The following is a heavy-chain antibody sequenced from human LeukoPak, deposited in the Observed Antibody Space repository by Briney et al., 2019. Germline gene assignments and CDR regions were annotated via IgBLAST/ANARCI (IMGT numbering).Heavy chain of an antibody. CDR2: ISGSAGTT. D-gene: IGHD6-13*01. V-gene: IGHV3-11*01. CDR1: GSTFSDFH. J-gene: IGHJ4*02. CDR3: AREGSSSWFVNS. Sequence: GGCLRLSCAASGSTFSDFHISWIRQAPGKGLECVSYISGSAGTTYYAASVKGRSTSSRNNAKNSLYLQMNSLRAEDTAVYYCAREGSSSWFVNSWGQGTLVTVSS.